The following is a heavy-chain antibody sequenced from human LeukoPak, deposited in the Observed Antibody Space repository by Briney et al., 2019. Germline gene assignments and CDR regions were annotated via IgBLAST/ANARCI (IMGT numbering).Heavy chain of an antibody. Sequence: SVKVSCKTSGGTFSSYAISWVRQAPGQGLEWMGRIIPIFGTANYAQKFQGRVTITTDESTSTAYMELSSLRSEDTAVYYCAREGVRTTDFDYWGQGTLVTVSS. CDR2: IIPIFGTA. J-gene: IGHJ4*02. D-gene: IGHD3-10*01. CDR3: AREGVRTTDFDY. V-gene: IGHV1-69*05. CDR1: GGTFSSYA.